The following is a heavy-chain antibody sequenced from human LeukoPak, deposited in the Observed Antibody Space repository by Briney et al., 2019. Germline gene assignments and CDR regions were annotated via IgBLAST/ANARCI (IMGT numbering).Heavy chain of an antibody. D-gene: IGHD1-7*01. J-gene: IGHJ2*01. CDR3: ASGLDLGGFFDL. CDR1: GGSISSYY. Sequence: SSETLSLTCTVSGGSISSYYWSWIRQPPGKGLEWIGYIYYSGSTNYNPSLKSRVTISVDTSKNQFSLKLSSVTAADTAVYYCASGLDLGGFFDLWGRGTLVTVSS. CDR2: IYYSGST. V-gene: IGHV4-59*12.